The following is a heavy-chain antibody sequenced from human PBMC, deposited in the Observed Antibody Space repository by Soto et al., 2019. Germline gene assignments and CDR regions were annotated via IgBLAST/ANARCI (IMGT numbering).Heavy chain of an antibody. CDR3: ARDRVFFGMRGNDYFYYMDV. D-gene: IGHD1-1*01. J-gene: IGHJ6*03. V-gene: IGHV3-66*01. CDR1: GFIVSSNY. CDR2: IYSGGST. Sequence: GGSLRLSCAASGFIVSSNYMSWVRQAPGKGLEWVSVIYSGGSTYYADSVKGRFTISRDNSKNTLYLQMNSLRAEDTAVYYCARDRVFFGMRGNDYFYYMDVWGKGTTVTVSS.